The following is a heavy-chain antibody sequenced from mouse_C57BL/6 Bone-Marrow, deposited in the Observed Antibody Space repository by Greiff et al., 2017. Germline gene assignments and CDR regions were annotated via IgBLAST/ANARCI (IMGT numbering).Heavy chain of an antibody. J-gene: IGHJ4*01. CDR3: ARIDYYGSSYDAMDY. CDR2: IWWDDDK. Sequence: VKLQESGPGILQPSQTLSLTCSFSGFSLSTFGMGVGWIRQPSGKGLEWLAHIWWDDDKYYNPALKSRLTISKDTSKNQVFLKIANVDTADTATYYCARIDYYGSSYDAMDYWGQGTSVTVSS. V-gene: IGHV8-8*01. D-gene: IGHD1-1*01. CDR1: GFSLSTFGMG.